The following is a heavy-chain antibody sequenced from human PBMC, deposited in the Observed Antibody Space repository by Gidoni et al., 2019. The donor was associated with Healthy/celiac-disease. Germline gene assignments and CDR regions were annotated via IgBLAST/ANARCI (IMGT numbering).Heavy chain of an antibody. Sequence: QVQLVESGGGVVQPGRSLKLSCAASGFTFSSYAMHWVRQAPGKGLEWVAVISYDGSNKYYADSVKGRFTISRDNSKNTLYLQMNSLRAEDTAVYYCARDGVDIVVVPAAGGYYYMDVWGKGTTVTVSS. CDR2: ISYDGSNK. CDR3: ARDGVDIVVVPAAGGYYYMDV. V-gene: IGHV3-30-3*01. J-gene: IGHJ6*03. D-gene: IGHD2-2*01. CDR1: GFTFSSYA.